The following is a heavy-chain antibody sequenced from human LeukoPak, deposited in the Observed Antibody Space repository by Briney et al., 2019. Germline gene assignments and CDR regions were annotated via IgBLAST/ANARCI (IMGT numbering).Heavy chain of an antibody. V-gene: IGHV4-39*02. J-gene: IGHJ5*01. CDR2: VYYSGGT. CDR3: ARVTTGSTTLNS. Sequence: PGGSLRLSCAASGFTFSSYAMSWVRQPPGKGLEWIGSVYYSGGTYYNPSLESRLTISVDTSNNRFSLKLKSVTAADTAVFYCARVTTGSTTLNSWGQGILVTVSS. D-gene: IGHD1-1*01. CDR1: GFTFSSYA.